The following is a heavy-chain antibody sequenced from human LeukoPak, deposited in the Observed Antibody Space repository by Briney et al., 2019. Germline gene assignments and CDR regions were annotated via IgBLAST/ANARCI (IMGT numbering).Heavy chain of an antibody. D-gene: IGHD2-21*01. CDR2: ISGSGGST. J-gene: IGHJ6*02. V-gene: IGHV3-23*01. CDR3: AKGVVSYYFYGLDV. Sequence: GGSLRLSCAASGFTFSSYAMSWARQAPGKGLEWVSVISGSGGSTYYADSVKGRFTISRDNSKNTLYLQMNSLRAEDTAVYYCAKGVVSYYFYGLDVWGQGTMVTVSS. CDR1: GFTFSSYA.